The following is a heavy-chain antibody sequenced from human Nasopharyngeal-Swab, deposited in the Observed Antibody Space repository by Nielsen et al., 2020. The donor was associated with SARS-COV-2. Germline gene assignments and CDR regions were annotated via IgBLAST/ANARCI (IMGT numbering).Heavy chain of an antibody. V-gene: IGHV1-18*01. CDR1: GYTFTSYG. D-gene: IGHD3-3*01. CDR3: AGWDGFSLYYGMDV. J-gene: IGHJ6*02. Sequence: ASVTVSCKASGYTFTSYGISWVRQAPGQGLAWLGWISAYNGNTNYAQKLQGRVTMTTDTSTSTAYMELRSLRSDDTAVYYCAGWDGFSLYYGMDVWGQGTTVTVSS. CDR2: ISAYNGNT.